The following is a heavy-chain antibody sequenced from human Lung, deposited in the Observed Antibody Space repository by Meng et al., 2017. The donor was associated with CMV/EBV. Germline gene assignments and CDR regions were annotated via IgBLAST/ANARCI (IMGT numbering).Heavy chain of an antibody. CDR1: GFTFSTYA. Sequence: GGSXRLSCSASGFTFSTYAMHWVRQAPGKGLEWVGFIRSKGYGGTIEYAASVKGRFTISRDDSKSIAYLQMNSLKTEDTAVYYCTRGHSSGIWGQGTLVTVSS. D-gene: IGHD6-19*01. J-gene: IGHJ4*02. V-gene: IGHV3-49*04. CDR3: TRGHSSGI. CDR2: IRSKGYGGTI.